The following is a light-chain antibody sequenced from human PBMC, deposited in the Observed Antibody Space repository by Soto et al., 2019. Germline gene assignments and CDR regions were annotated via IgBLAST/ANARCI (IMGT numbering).Light chain of an antibody. V-gene: IGKV1-9*01. Sequence: DIQLTQSPSFLSASVGDRVTITCRASQGISSYLAWYQQKPGKAPKLLIYAASTLQSGVPSRFSGSGSGTEFPLTISSLQPEDFATYYFQQLNSYLFGGWTKGEIK. CDR3: QQLNSYL. J-gene: IGKJ4*01. CDR2: AAS. CDR1: QGISSY.